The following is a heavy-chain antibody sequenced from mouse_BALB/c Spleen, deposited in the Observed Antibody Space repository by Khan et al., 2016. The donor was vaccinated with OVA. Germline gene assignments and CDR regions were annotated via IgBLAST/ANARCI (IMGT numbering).Heavy chain of an antibody. Sequence: QLEESGPGLVKPSQSLSLTCTVTGYSITSDYAWNWIRQFPGNKLEWVGYISYSGRTSYNPSLTSRISITRDTSKNQFFLQLRSVTTEDTATYYCARSVTITTVVATDFDYWGQGTTLTVSS. V-gene: IGHV3-2*02. D-gene: IGHD1-1*01. CDR2: ISYSGRT. J-gene: IGHJ2*01. CDR1: GYSITSDYA. CDR3: ARSVTITTVVATDFDY.